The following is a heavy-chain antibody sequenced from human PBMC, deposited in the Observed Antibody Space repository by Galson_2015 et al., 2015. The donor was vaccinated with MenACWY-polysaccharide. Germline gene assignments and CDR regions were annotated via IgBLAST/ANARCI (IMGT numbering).Heavy chain of an antibody. V-gene: IGHV2-5*02. CDR2: IYWDDDK. D-gene: IGHD2-2*01. CDR3: AHGRIVVVPAAMKDFYYYYGMDV. CDR1: GFSLSTSGVG. J-gene: IGHJ6*02. Sequence: PALVKPTQTLTLTCTFSGFSLSTSGVGVGWIRQPPGKALEWLALIYWDDDKRYSPSLKSRLTITKDTSKNQVVLTMTNMDPVDTATYYCAHGRIVVVPAAMKDFYYYYGMDVWGQGTTVTVSS.